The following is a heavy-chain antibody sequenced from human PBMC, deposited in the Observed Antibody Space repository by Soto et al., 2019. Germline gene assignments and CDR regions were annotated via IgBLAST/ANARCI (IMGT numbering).Heavy chain of an antibody. CDR3: ARARGGYDSATVDY. V-gene: IGHV3-48*01. J-gene: IGHJ4*02. CDR2: ISSSTSTI. CDR1: GFTFISHA. Sequence: GGYLILSLAVFGFTFISHAMTWVRQAPGKGLEWVSYISSSTSTIYYADSVRGRFTISRDNAKNSLYLQMNSLRAEDTAAYYCARARGGYDSATVDYWGLGT. D-gene: IGHD5-12*01.